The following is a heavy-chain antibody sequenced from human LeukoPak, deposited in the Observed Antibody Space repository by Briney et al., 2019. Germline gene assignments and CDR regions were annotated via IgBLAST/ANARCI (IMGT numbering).Heavy chain of an antibody. CDR1: GGSISTYS. CDR2: INHSGST. V-gene: IGHV4-34*01. CDR3: ARNRVRYSYGY. Sequence: SETLSLTCTVSGGSISTYSWSWIRQPAGKGLEWIGEINHSGSTNYNPSLKSRVTISVDTSKNQFSLKLSSVTAADTAVYYCARNRVRYSYGYWGQGTLVTVSS. D-gene: IGHD5-18*01. J-gene: IGHJ4*02.